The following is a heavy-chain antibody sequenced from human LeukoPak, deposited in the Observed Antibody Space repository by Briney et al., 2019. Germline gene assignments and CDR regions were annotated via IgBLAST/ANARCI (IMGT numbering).Heavy chain of an antibody. CDR1: GYTFTSYA. CDR2: INAGNGNT. D-gene: IGHD2-2*01. Sequence: ASVKVSCKASGYTFTSYAMHWVRQAPGQRLEWMGWINAGNGNTKYSQKFQGRVTITRDTSASTAYMELSSLRSEDTAVYYCATASLYCSSTSCYLRDTLYAFDIWGQGTMVTVSS. V-gene: IGHV1-3*01. J-gene: IGHJ3*02. CDR3: ATASLYCSSTSCYLRDTLYAFDI.